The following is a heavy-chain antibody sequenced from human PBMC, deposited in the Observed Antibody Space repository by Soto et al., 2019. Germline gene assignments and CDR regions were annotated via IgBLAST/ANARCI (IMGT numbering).Heavy chain of an antibody. D-gene: IGHD2-2*01. CDR2: ISSGGSGSTK. CDR3: ARTGGPGFCTSSSCSASDWFDP. Sequence: PGGSLRLSCVASGFTFSSYEMNWVRQAPGKGLEWVSHISSGGSGSTKYYADSVKGRFTISRDNAKNSLYLQMNSLRAEDTAVYYCARTGGPGFCTSSSCSASDWFDPWGQGTLVTVSS. V-gene: IGHV3-48*03. CDR1: GFTFSSYE. J-gene: IGHJ5*02.